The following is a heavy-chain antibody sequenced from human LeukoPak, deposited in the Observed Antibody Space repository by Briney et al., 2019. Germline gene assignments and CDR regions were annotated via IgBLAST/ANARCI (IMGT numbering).Heavy chain of an antibody. CDR3: ARVYGVWFGEHYYYNGMDV. CDR2: FYTSGIA. J-gene: IGHJ6*02. CDR1: GGSISSPY. V-gene: IGHV4-4*07. Sequence: PSETLSLTCTVSGGSISSPYWTWIRQPAGKGLEWIGRFYTSGIANYNPSLKSRVTMSVDTSKNQLSLKVTSVTAADTAIYYCARVYGVWFGEHYYYNGMDVWGQGISVTVSS. D-gene: IGHD3-10*01.